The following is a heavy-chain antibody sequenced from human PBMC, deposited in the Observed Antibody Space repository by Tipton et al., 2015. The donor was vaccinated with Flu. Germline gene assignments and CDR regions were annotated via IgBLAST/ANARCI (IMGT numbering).Heavy chain of an antibody. Sequence: TLSLTCAVSGGSITSGDYYWSWIRQSPGKGLEWIGYIFYSGSTYYNPSLKSRVTISVELSKNQFSLKLSSVSAADTAVYYCARSPEYDSWSGYRLYFDYWGQGTLVTVSP. J-gene: IGHJ4*02. V-gene: IGHV4-30-4*01. CDR3: ARSPEYDSWSGYRLYFDY. CDR2: IFYSGST. CDR1: GGSITSGDYY. D-gene: IGHD3-3*01.